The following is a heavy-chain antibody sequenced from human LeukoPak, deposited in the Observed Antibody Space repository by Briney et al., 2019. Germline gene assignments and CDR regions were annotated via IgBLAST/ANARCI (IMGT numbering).Heavy chain of an antibody. D-gene: IGHD6-13*01. CDR3: ARGLIAAAGRGAFDI. CDR2: IYYSWTT. J-gene: IGHJ3*02. Sequence: SETLSLTCTVSGGSISGYYWSWIRQPPGKGLEWIGYIYYSWTTNYNPSLKSLFTMSVDTSKNQFSLRLTSVTAADTAVYYCARGLIAAAGRGAFDIWGQGTMVNVSS. CDR1: GGSISGYY. V-gene: IGHV4-59*01.